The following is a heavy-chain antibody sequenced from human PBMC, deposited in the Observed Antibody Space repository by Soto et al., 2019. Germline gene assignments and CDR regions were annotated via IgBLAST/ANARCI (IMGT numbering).Heavy chain of an antibody. Sequence: QVHLVESGGGVVQPGESLRLSCAASGFTFNTYAMHWLRQAPGKGLEWVAIISYDETNKFYADSVKGRFTISRDNSKNTLYLQMNSLRDEDTAVYYCAKTDPGGRGGGRCYPDYWGQGTLVTVSS. CDR3: AKTDPGGRGGGRCYPDY. V-gene: IGHV3-30*18. D-gene: IGHD2-15*01. CDR2: ISYDETNK. CDR1: GFTFNTYA. J-gene: IGHJ4*02.